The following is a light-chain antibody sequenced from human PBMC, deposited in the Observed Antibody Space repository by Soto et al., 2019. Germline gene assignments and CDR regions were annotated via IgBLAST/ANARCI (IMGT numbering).Light chain of an antibody. CDR3: QQLSSYPST. V-gene: IGKV1-12*02. J-gene: IGKJ4*01. CDR2: XXX. CDR1: QSIIKY. Sequence: DIQMTQSPSSVSASVGDRITITCRASQSIIKYLAWYQQRPGKAPDLXXXXXXXLHSGVPSRFSGSGSGTDFTLTVSGLQPEDFATYYCQQLSSYPSTFGGGTKVDIK.